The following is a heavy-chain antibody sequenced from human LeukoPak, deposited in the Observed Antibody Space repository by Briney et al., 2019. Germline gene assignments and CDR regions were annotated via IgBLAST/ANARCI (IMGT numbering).Heavy chain of an antibody. CDR1: GFTFSIYC. Sequence: PGESLRLSCAGSGFTFSIYCMSWVRQAPGKGLVWVSHINSDGSRTTYAVSVKGRFTISRDNSKNTLYLQMHSLSAEDTAVYYCVRSHDFDYWGQGTLVTV. CDR3: VRSHDFDY. CDR2: INSDGSRT. J-gene: IGHJ4*02. V-gene: IGHV3-74*01.